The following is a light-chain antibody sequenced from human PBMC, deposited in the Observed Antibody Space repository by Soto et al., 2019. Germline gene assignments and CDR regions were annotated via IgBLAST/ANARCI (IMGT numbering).Light chain of an antibody. CDR1: TSNIRDKY. CDR3: GTRDSSLSSHNYV. CDR2: DNN. Sequence: QSVLTQPPSVSAAPGQRVTISCSGSTSNIRDKYISWYQHLPGTAPKVLIYDNNKRPPGIPDRFSGSNSGSSATLAITGLQTGDEADYFCGTRDSSLSSHNYVFGTGTKVTVL. J-gene: IGLJ1*01. V-gene: IGLV1-51*01.